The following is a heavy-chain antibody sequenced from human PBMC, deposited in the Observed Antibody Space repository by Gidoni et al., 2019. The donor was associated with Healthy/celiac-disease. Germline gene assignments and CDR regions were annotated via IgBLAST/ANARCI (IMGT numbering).Heavy chain of an antibody. Sequence: QVQLQESGPGLVKPSETLSLTCTVSGGSISSYYWSWIRQPPGKGLEWIGYIYYSGSTNYNPSLKSRVTISVDTSKNQFSLKLSSVTAADTAVYYCARHDYGDSGGYWGQGTLVTVSS. CDR3: ARHDYGDSGGY. D-gene: IGHD4-17*01. CDR2: IYYSGST. J-gene: IGHJ4*02. V-gene: IGHV4-59*08. CDR1: GGSISSYY.